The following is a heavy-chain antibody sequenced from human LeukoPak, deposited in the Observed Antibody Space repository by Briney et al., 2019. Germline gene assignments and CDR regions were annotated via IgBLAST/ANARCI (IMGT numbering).Heavy chain of an antibody. J-gene: IGHJ4*02. V-gene: IGHV4-59*01. D-gene: IGHD2-21*01. CDR3: ARARDCGGDCYLDY. Sequence: SETLSLTCTFSGGSISSYYWSWIRQPPGKGLEWIGYIYYSGSTNYNPSLKSRVTISVDTSKNQFSLKLSSVTAADTAVYYCARARDCGGDCYLDYWGQGTLVTVSS. CDR1: GGSISSYY. CDR2: IYYSGST.